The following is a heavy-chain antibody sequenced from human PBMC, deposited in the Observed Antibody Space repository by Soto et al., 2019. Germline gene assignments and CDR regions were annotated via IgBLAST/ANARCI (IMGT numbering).Heavy chain of an antibody. D-gene: IGHD2-2*01. CDR1: GYTFTSYD. V-gene: IGHV1-8*01. J-gene: IGHJ5*02. CDR2: MNPNSGNT. CDR3: ARDLLHCSSTSCYENWFDP. Sequence: ASVKVSCKASGYTFTSYDINWVRQATGQGLEWMGWMNPNSGNTGYAQKIQGRVTMTSNTSIITAFMELSSLRSEDTAVYYCARDLLHCSSTSCYENWFDPWGQGTLVTVSS.